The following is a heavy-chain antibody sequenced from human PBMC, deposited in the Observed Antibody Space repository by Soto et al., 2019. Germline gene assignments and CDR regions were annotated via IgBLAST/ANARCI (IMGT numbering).Heavy chain of an antibody. Sequence: EVQLEESGGNLVQPGGYLRLSCAASGFRFDEFAMHWVRQAPGKGLEWVSGISWDSYKLGYSDSVRGRFTISRDNAKNSLYLEMNSLRVDDTALYYCAKAVELGRADAFDIWGQGTMVTVSS. CDR2: ISWDSYKL. CDR3: AKAVELGRADAFDI. V-gene: IGHV3-9*01. D-gene: IGHD3-10*01. CDR1: GFRFDEFA. J-gene: IGHJ3*02.